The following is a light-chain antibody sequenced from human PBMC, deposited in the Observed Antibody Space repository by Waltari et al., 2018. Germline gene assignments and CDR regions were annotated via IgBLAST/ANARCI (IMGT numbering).Light chain of an antibody. CDR2: DDD. CDR3: QVWDSSSDYWV. V-gene: IGLV3-21*02. J-gene: IGLJ3*02. Sequence: SYVLTQPPSVSVAPGQTARITCDRFNIGRQSAHWYQQKEGQAPVLVVYDDDDRPSGIPERFSGSNSENTATLTISRVEAGDEADYYCQVWDSSSDYWVFGGGTKLTVL. CDR1: NIGRQS.